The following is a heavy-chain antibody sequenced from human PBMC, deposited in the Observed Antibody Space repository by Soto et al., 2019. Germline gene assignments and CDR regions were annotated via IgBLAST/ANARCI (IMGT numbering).Heavy chain of an antibody. CDR1: GGSISSGGYS. CDR3: ARDFDLGGMDV. J-gene: IGHJ6*02. CDR2: IYHSGST. V-gene: IGHV4-30-2*01. D-gene: IGHD3-16*01. Sequence: QLQLQESGSGLVKPSQTLSLTCAVSGGSISSGGYSWSWIRQPPGKGLEWIGYIYHSGSTYYNPSLKSRVTRPVDRSKNQFSLKLSSVTAADTAVYYCARDFDLGGMDVWGQGTTVTVSS.